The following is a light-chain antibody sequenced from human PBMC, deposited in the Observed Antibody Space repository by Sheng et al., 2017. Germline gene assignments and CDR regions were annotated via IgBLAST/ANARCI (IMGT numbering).Light chain of an antibody. CDR3: LQYNNWPTWT. CDR1: QSVSSN. J-gene: IGKJ1*01. V-gene: IGKV3-15*01. CDR2: GAS. Sequence: EVVMTQSPATLSVSPGQRATLSCRASQSVSSNIAWYQQKPGQAPSLLIYGASTRATGIPVRFSGSGSGTEFTLTISSLQSEDFAIYYCLQYNNWPTWTFGRRDRRWK.